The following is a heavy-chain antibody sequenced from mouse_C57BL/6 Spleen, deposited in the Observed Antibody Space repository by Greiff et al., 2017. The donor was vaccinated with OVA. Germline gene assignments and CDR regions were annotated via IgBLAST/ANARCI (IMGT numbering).Heavy chain of an antibody. D-gene: IGHD2-4*01. CDR2: IDPNSGGT. Sequence: QVQLKQPGAELVKPGASVKLSCKASGYTFTSYWMHWVKQRPGRGLEWIGRIDPNSGGTKYNEKFKSKATLTVDKPSSTAYMQLSSLTSEDSAVYYCARGGSYDYDGAWFAYWGQGTLVTVSA. V-gene: IGHV1-72*01. CDR3: ARGGSYDYDGAWFAY. CDR1: GYTFTSYW. J-gene: IGHJ3*01.